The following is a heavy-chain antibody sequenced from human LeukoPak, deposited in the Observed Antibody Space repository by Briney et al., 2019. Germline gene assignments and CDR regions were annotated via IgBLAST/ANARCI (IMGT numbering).Heavy chain of an antibody. D-gene: IGHD5-18*01. J-gene: IGHJ4*02. Sequence: GGSLRLSCAASGFSFSKYSMNWVLQAPGEGLEWISHISGDSNAISYADSVKGRFTISRDNARNSLFLQMNNMRPEDTAVYYCARDLPGGYTCDYWGQGTLVTVSS. CDR2: ISGDSNAI. V-gene: IGHV3-48*01. CDR1: GFSFSKYS. CDR3: ARDLPGGYTCDY.